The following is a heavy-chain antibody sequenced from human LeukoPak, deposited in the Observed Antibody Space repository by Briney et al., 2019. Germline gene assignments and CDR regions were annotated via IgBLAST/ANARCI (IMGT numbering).Heavy chain of an antibody. V-gene: IGHV3-33*01. CDR3: ARDRGTTSSAGYYFDY. Sequence: GGSLRLSCAASGFTFSQFSMHWVRQAPGKGLEWVAIIWYDGSEKFYGDSAKGRFTISRDNSKNTLYLQMNSLRAEDTAVYYCARDRGTTSSAGYYFDYWGQGTLVTVSS. CDR2: IWYDGSEK. D-gene: IGHD6-6*01. CDR1: GFTFSQFS. J-gene: IGHJ4*02.